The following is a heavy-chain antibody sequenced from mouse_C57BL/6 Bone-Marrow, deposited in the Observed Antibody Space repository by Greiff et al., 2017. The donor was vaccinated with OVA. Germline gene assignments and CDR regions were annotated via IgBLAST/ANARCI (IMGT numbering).Heavy chain of an antibody. CDR2: IDPNSGGT. D-gene: IGHD2-3*01. CDR3: ARGTDGYYGGFAY. J-gene: IGHJ3*01. Sequence: VQLQQPGAELVKPGASVKLSCKASGYTFTSYWMHWVKQRPGRGLEWMGRIDPNSGGTKYNEKFKSKATLTVDKPSSTAYMQLSSLTSEDSAVYYCARGTDGYYGGFAYWGQGTLVTVSA. V-gene: IGHV1-72*01. CDR1: GYTFTSYW.